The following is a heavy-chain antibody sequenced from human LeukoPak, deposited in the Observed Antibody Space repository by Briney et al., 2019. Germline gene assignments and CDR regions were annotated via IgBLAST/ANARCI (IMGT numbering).Heavy chain of an antibody. Sequence: GGSLRLSCAASGFTFNSYAMNWVRQVPGKGLEWVSIISASGGSTYYADSVKGRFTISRDNAKNSLYLQMNSLRAEDTAVYYCARRRIAVAGIRGWYFDLWGRGTLVTVSS. V-gene: IGHV3-23*01. J-gene: IGHJ2*01. CDR1: GFTFNSYA. CDR2: ISASGGST. D-gene: IGHD6-19*01. CDR3: ARRRIAVAGIRGWYFDL.